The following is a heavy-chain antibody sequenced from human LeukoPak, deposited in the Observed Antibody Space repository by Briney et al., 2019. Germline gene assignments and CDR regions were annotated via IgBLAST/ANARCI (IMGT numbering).Heavy chain of an antibody. J-gene: IGHJ5*02. CDR2: ISTYSGNT. CDR1: GYTFIDYG. Sequence: ASVKVSCKASGYTFIDYGISWVRQVPGQGLEWMGWISTYSGNTNYGLKFLGRVTMTADTSTTTAYMELRSLRSDDTAVYYCARAAAGGDFCDPWGQGTLVTVSS. CDR3: ARAAAGGDFCDP. V-gene: IGHV1-18*01. D-gene: IGHD3-10*01.